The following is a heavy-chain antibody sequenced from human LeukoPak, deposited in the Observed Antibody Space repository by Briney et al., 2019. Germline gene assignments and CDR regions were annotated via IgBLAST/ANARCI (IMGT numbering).Heavy chain of an antibody. CDR2: IYTSGST. CDR3: ARDRFQFVFSSSLHWFDP. Sequence: SETLSLTCTVSGGSISSYYWSWIRQPAGKGLEWIGRIYTSGSTNYNPSLKSRVTISVDTSKNQFSLKLSSVTAADTAVYYCARDRFQFVFSSSLHWFDPWGQGTLVTVSS. D-gene: IGHD6-6*01. V-gene: IGHV4-4*07. J-gene: IGHJ5*02. CDR1: GGSISSYY.